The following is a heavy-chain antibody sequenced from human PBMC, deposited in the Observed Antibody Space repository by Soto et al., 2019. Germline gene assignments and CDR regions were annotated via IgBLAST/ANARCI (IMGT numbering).Heavy chain of an antibody. D-gene: IGHD6-19*01. CDR1: GFTFSSYS. J-gene: IGHJ4*02. V-gene: IGHV3-21*01. CDR3: ARVSSSRWQPIDY. CDR2: ISSSSSYI. Sequence: GSLRLSCAASGFTFSSYSMNWVRQAPGKGLEWVSSISSSSSYIYYADSVKGRFTISRDNAKNSLYLQMNSLRAEDTAVYYCARVSSSRWQPIDYWGQGTLVTVS.